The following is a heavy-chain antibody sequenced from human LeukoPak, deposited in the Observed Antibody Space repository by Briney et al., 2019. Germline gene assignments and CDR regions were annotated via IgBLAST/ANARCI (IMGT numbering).Heavy chain of an antibody. CDR3: ARGGPAAGRFDY. CDR1: GFTFSSYW. J-gene: IGHJ4*02. D-gene: IGHD6-13*01. CDR2: INSDGSST. Sequence: PGGSLRLSCAASGFTFSSYWMHWVRQAPGKGLVWVSRINSDGSSTNYADSVKGRFTISRDNAKNTLYLQMNSLRAEDTAVYYCARGGPAAGRFDYWGQGTLVTVSS. V-gene: IGHV3-74*01.